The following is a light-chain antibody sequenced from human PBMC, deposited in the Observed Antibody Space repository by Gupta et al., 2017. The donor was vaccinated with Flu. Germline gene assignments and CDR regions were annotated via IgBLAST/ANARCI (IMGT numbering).Light chain of an antibody. CDR3: QVWDSSSDHRV. Sequence: SYVLTPPPSVSVAPGQTVRITCGGNNIGSKIVHWYQETPGQAPVLVVNDDSDRPSGIPERLYGSNCENTATRTIRRVEDGDEADYYCQVWDSSSDHRVFGGGTKLTVL. CDR2: DDS. J-gene: IGLJ3*02. CDR1: NIGSKI. V-gene: IGLV3-21*02.